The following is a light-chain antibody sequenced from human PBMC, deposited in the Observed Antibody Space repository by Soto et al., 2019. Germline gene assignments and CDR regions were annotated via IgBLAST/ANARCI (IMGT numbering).Light chain of an antibody. CDR3: NTNTDRQSYL. CDR1: SSDIGSYNH. J-gene: IGLJ1*01. Sequence: QSALTQPVSASGSRGQSITISCSGTSSDIGSYNHVAWYQQFPGKSPKLMIYAARDRPSGVPARFCGSKSGITAPLTISGRQTEDEVDYVFNTNTDRQSYLFGTG. CDR2: AAR. V-gene: IGLV2-14*03.